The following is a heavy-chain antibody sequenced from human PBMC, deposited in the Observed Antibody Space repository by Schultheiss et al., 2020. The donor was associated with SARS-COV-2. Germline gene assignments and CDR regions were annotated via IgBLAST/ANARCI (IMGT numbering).Heavy chain of an antibody. CDR3: AREGHDYGDYGVDY. J-gene: IGHJ4*02. CDR1: GFTFSSYW. Sequence: GESLKISCAASGFTFSSYWMSWVRQAPGKGLEWVANIKQDGSEKYYVDSVKGRFTISRDNAKNSLYLQMNSLRAEDTAVYYCAREGHDYGDYGVDYWGQGALGTVAS. CDR2: IKQDGSEK. V-gene: IGHV3-7*01. D-gene: IGHD4-17*01.